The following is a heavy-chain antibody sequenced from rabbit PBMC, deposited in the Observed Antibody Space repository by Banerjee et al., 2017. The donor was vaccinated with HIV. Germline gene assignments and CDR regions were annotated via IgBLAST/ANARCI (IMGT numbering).Heavy chain of an antibody. V-gene: IGHV1S40*01. D-gene: IGHD2-1*01. CDR2: IYAGSSGST. CDR1: GFSFSSSYY. J-gene: IGHJ4*01. Sequence: QSLEESGGDLVKPGASLTLTCTASGFSFSSSYYMCWVRQAPGKGLEWIACIYAGSSGSTYYASWAKGRFTISKTSSTTVTLQMTSLTAADTATYFCARDLDDYGDYDGYYFNLWGPGTLVTVS. CDR3: ARDLDDYGDYDGYYFNL.